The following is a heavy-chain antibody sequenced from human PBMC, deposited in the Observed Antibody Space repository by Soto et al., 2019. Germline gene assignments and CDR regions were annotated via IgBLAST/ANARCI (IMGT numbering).Heavy chain of an antibody. CDR1: GFTFSSYA. Sequence: EVQLLESGGGLVQPGGSLRLSCAASGFTFSSYAMSWVRQAPGKGLGWVSAISGSGGSTYYADSVKGRFTISRDNSKNPLYLQMNSLRAEDTAVYYCAESPYSSGWYDWYFDLWGRGTLVTVSS. CDR3: AESPYSSGWYDWYFDL. CDR2: ISGSGGST. V-gene: IGHV3-23*01. D-gene: IGHD6-19*01. J-gene: IGHJ2*01.